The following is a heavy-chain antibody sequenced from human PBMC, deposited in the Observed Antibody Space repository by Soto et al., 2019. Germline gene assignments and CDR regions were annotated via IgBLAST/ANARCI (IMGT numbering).Heavy chain of an antibody. Sequence: KTSETLSLTCTVSGGSISTYYWSWIRQPPGKGLEWIGYIYNSGNTNYNPSLKSRATISVDMSKNQFSLKLSSVTAADTAVYYCARDSIKPQFGMDVWGQGTTVTVSS. CDR2: IYNSGNT. CDR1: GGSISTYY. V-gene: IGHV4-59*01. CDR3: ARDSIKPQFGMDV. J-gene: IGHJ6*02.